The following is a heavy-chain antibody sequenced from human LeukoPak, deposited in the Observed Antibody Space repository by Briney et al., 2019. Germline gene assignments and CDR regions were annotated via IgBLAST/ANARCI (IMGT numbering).Heavy chain of an antibody. CDR2: ISYDERNK. CDR3: AKGEMATTNQRNYFDY. V-gene: IGHV3-30*18. D-gene: IGHD5-24*01. Sequence: GGSLRLSCEASGFTFSTYGMHWVRQAPGKGLEWVAVISYDERNKYYADSVKGRFTISRDNSKNALYLQMNSLRPEDTAMYYCAKGEMATTNQRNYFDYWGQGTLVTVSS. J-gene: IGHJ4*02. CDR1: GFTFSTYG.